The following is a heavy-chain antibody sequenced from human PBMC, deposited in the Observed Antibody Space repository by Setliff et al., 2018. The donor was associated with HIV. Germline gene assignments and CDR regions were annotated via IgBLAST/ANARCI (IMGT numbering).Heavy chain of an antibody. CDR2: IHYSGIT. CDR3: ARYKCINFACVGFDI. Sequence: PSETLSLTCTVSRDSINGHWWSWIRQPPGKGLEWTGSIHYSGITHYNPSLKSRLTMSVDTSKNQVSLRLTSVTAADTAVYYCARYKCINFACVGFDIWGQGTVVTVSS. D-gene: IGHD3-9*01. J-gene: IGHJ3*02. V-gene: IGHV4-59*11. CDR1: RDSINGHW.